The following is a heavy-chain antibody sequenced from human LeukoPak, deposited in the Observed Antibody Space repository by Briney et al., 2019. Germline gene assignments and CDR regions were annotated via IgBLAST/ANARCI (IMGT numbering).Heavy chain of an antibody. J-gene: IGHJ4*02. D-gene: IGHD3-9*01. CDR3: ARVRTAALRYFDFWKYPYYFDY. Sequence: GASVKVSCKASGYTFTSYYMHWVRQAPGQGLEWMGIINPSGGSTSYAQKFQGRVTMTRDTSTSTVYMELSSLGSEDTAVYYCARVRTAALRYFDFWKYPYYFDYWGQGTLVTVSS. CDR1: GYTFTSYY. CDR2: INPSGGST. V-gene: IGHV1-46*01.